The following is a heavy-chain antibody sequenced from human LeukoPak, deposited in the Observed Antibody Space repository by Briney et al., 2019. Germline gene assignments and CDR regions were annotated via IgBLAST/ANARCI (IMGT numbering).Heavy chain of an antibody. J-gene: IGHJ4*02. Sequence: ASVKVSCKASGYTFTSYGISWVRQAPGQGLEWMGWISAYNGNTNYAQKLQGRATMTTDTSTSTAYMELRSLRSDDTAVYYCARALGYTFGGDYFDYWGQGTLVTVSS. D-gene: IGHD6-13*01. CDR3: ARALGYTFGGDYFDY. V-gene: IGHV1-18*01. CDR2: ISAYNGNT. CDR1: GYTFTSYG.